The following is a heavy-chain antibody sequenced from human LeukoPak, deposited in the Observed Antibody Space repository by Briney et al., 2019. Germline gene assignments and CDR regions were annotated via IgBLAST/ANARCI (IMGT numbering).Heavy chain of an antibody. V-gene: IGHV4-61*01. CDR2: IYYSGST. J-gene: IGHJ6*03. D-gene: IGHD4-17*01. Sequence: SETLSLTCTVSSGSISTSNYYWSWIRQPPGKGLEWIGYIYYSGSTNYNPSLKSRVTISVDTSKNQFSLKLSSVTAADTAVYYCARRRKTTVTPNYYYYYYMDVWGKGTTVTISS. CDR3: ARRRKTTVTPNYYYYYYMDV. CDR1: SGSISTSNYY.